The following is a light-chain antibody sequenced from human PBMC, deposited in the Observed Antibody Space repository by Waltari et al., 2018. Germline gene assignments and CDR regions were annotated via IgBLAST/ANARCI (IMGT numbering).Light chain of an antibody. CDR2: SAY. CDR3: QQDNNWPPNYT. V-gene: IGKV3-15*01. CDR1: QSVSSN. J-gene: IGKJ2*01. Sequence: RARQSVSSNLACYRQKLDQAPSLPIYSAYDSATGIPARCSGSGSETEFNLTISSLQSEDFAVYYCQQDNNWPPNYTFGQGTKLEIK.